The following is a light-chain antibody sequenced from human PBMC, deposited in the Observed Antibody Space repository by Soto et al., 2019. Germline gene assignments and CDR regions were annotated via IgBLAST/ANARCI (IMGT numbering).Light chain of an antibody. CDR2: DAS. CDR1: QSVSSY. Sequence: EMVLTQSPVTLSVSLGERAILSRRASQSVSSYLAWYQQKPGQAPRLLIYDASNRATGIPARFSGSGSGTEFTLTISSLQTDDFATYYCQQYNSYWTFGQGTKVDIK. V-gene: IGKV3D-15*01. J-gene: IGKJ1*01. CDR3: QQYNSYWT.